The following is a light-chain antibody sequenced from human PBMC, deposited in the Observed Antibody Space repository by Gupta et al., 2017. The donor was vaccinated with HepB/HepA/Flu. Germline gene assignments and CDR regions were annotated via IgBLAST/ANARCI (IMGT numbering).Light chain of an antibody. CDR3: QAWDSSTVV. V-gene: IGLV3-1*01. CDR1: KLGDKY. Sequence: YARTQPHSAAVSPGQTASITCSGDKLGDKYACWYQQKPGQSPVLVIYQDSKRPSGISERFSGSNSGNTATLTISGTQAMDEADYYCQAWDSSTVVFGGGTKLTVL. J-gene: IGLJ2*01. CDR2: QDS.